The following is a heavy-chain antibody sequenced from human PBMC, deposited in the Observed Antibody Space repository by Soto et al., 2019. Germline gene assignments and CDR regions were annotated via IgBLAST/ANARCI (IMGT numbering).Heavy chain of an antibody. Sequence: PGGSLRLSCAASGFTFSSYGMHWVLQAPGKGLEWVAVIWYDGSNKYYADSVKGRFTISRDNSKNTLYLQMNSLRAEDTAVYYCARDTRSGVVTPDAFDIWGQGTMVTVSS. V-gene: IGHV3-33*01. CDR2: IWYDGSNK. D-gene: IGHD3-3*01. CDR3: ARDTRSGVVTPDAFDI. J-gene: IGHJ3*02. CDR1: GFTFSSYG.